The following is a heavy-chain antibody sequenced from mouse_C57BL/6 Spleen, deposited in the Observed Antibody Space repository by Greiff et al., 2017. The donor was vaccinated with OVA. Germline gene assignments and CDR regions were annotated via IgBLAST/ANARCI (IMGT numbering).Heavy chain of an antibody. CDR2: ISSGSSTI. V-gene: IGHV5-17*01. D-gene: IGHD2-3*01. CDR1: GFTFSDYG. Sequence: VQLKESGGGLVKPGGSLKLSCAASGFTFSDYGMHWVRQAPEKGLEWVAYISSGSSTIYYADTVKGRFTISRDNAKNTLFLQMTSLRSEGTAMYYCARKMGYSYAMDYWGQGTSVTVSS. J-gene: IGHJ4*01. CDR3: ARKMGYSYAMDY.